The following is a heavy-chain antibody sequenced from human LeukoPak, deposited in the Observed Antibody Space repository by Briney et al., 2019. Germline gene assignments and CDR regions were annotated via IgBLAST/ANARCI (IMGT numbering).Heavy chain of an antibody. CDR2: ISGSGGST. CDR3: AQDLVGLRGY. Sequence: PGGSLRLSCAASGFTFSSYAMSWVRQAPGKGRGWVSAISGSGGSTYYADSVKGRFTISRDNSKNTLYLQMNSLRAEDTAVYYCAQDLVGLRGYWGQGTLVPVSS. D-gene: IGHD3-10*01. CDR1: GFTFSSYA. J-gene: IGHJ4*02. V-gene: IGHV3-23*01.